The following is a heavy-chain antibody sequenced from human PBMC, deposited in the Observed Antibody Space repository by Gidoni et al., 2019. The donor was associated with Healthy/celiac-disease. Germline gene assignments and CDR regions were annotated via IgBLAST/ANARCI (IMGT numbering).Heavy chain of an antibody. D-gene: IGHD5-12*01. CDR2: IYYSGST. J-gene: IGHJ4*02. Sequence: QVQLQESGPGLVKPSETLSPTCTVSGGSISSYYWSWIRQPPGKGLEWIGYIYYSGSTNYNPSLKSRVTISVDTSKNQFSLKLSSVTAADTAVYYCARDRDGYNYADYWGQGTLVTVSS. V-gene: IGHV4-59*01. CDR1: GGSISSYY. CDR3: ARDRDGYNYADY.